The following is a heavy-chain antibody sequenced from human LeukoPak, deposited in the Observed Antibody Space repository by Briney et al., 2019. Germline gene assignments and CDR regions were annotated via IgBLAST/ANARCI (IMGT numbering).Heavy chain of an antibody. V-gene: IGHV1-46*01. Sequence: ASVKLSCKASGYTFTSYYMHWVRQAPGQGLEWMGIINPSGGSTSYAQKFQGRVTMTRDMSTSTVYMELSSLRSEDTALYYCASSTRYSSGWLYWGQGTLVTVSS. J-gene: IGHJ4*02. D-gene: IGHD6-19*01. CDR3: ASSTRYSSGWLY. CDR1: GYTFTSYY. CDR2: INPSGGST.